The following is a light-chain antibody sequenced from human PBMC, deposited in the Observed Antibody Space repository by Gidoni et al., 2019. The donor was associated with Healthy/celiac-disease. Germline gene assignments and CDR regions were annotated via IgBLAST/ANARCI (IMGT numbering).Light chain of an antibody. CDR1: QSVSSY. J-gene: IGKJ5*01. V-gene: IGKV3D-11*02. CDR3: QQRNNWQVT. CDR2: DAS. Sequence: EIVFPQSPSTLSVSPGERATLSCRASQSVSSYLHWYQQKPGQAPKLLIYDASNWATGIPARFSGSGSGTDFTLTISSLEPEDFAVYYCQQRNNWQVTFXQXTRLEIK.